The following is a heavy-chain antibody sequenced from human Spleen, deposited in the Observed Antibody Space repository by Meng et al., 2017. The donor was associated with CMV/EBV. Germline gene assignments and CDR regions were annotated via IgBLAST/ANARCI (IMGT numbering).Heavy chain of an antibody. J-gene: IGHJ3*02. V-gene: IGHV3-9*01. CDR2: ISWDNGDI. CDR3: ARNGRLSFDI. CDR1: GFTFSKYA. D-gene: IGHD3-16*01. Sequence: GGSLRLSCAASGFTFSKYAMHWVRQAPGKGLEWISSISWDNGDIVYADSVKGRVTISRDNAKSSLYLQMNSLRAEDTALYYCARNGRLSFDIWGQGTMVTVSS.